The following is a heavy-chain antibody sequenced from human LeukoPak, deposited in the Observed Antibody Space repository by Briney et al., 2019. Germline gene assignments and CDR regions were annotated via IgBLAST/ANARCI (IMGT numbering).Heavy chain of an antibody. CDR1: GGSISSSSYY. CDR3: AREVGYCSSTSCSHYFDY. J-gene: IGHJ4*02. Sequence: SETLSLTCTVSGGSISSSSYYWGWIRQPPGKGLEWIGSIYYSGSTYYNPSLKSRVTISVDTSKNQFSLKLSSVTAADTAVYYCAREVGYCSSTSCSHYFDYWGQGTLVTVSS. V-gene: IGHV4-39*07. CDR2: IYYSGST. D-gene: IGHD2-2*01.